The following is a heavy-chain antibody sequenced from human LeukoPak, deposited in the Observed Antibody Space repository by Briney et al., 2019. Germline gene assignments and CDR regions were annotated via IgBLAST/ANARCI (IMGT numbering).Heavy chain of an antibody. CDR3: ARVLGLKGFDS. J-gene: IGHJ5*01. Sequence: GGSLRLSCAASGFTFSAYWMTWVRQAPGRGLEWVANIRGDGSEEYYGDSVRGRFTISRDNAKNSLDLQMHSLRVEDTAVYYCARVLGLKGFDSWGQGTLVTVSS. CDR2: IRGDGSEE. D-gene: IGHD7-27*01. V-gene: IGHV3-7*04. CDR1: GFTFSAYW.